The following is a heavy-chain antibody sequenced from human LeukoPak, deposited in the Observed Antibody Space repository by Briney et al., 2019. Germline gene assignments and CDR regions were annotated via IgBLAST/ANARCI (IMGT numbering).Heavy chain of an antibody. CDR3: ARQTGSGLFTLP. J-gene: IGHJ4*02. Sequence: SETPSLTFTFSWVSISTSNSYLGWVRPPPGKGPEWIGSMYYTGNTYYNASLKSRVTISIDTSKNQISLRLTSVTATDTAMYYCARQTGSGLFTLPGGQGTLVTVSS. D-gene: IGHD3/OR15-3a*01. V-gene: IGHV4-39*01. CDR1: WVSISTSNSY. CDR2: MYYTGNT.